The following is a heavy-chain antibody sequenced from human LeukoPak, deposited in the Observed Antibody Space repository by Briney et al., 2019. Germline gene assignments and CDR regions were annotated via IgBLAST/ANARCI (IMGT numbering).Heavy chain of an antibody. V-gene: IGHV4-39*07. J-gene: IGHJ5*02. CDR2: IYYSGST. D-gene: IGHD3-3*01. CDR1: GGSISSSSYY. CDR3: ARANYDVSIGYPNWFDP. Sequence: PSETLSLTCTVSGGSISSSSYYWGWIRQPPGKGLEWIGNIYYSGSTYYNPSLKSRVTISVDTSKNQFSLKLSSVTAADTAVYYCARANYDVSIGYPNWFDPWGQGTLVTVSS.